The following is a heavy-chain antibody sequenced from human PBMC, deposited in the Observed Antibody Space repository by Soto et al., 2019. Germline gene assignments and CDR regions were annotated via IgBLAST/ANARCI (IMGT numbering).Heavy chain of an antibody. J-gene: IGHJ4*02. D-gene: IGHD3-22*01. Sequence: QVQLVQSGAEVKKPGASVKVSCKASGYTFTSYYMHWVRQAPGQGLEWMGIINPSGGSTSYAQKFQGRVTMTRDTATSTGYMELSSLRSEDTAVYYCARDSSGYCFDYWGQGTLVTVSS. CDR1: GYTFTSYY. CDR2: INPSGGST. CDR3: ARDSSGYCFDY. V-gene: IGHV1-46*01.